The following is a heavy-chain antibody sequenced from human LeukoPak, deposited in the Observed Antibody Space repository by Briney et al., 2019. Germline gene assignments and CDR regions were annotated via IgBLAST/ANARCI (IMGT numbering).Heavy chain of an antibody. Sequence: SETLSLTCTVSGYSISSGYYWGWIRQPPGKGLEWIGSIYHSGSTYYNPSLKSRATISVDTSKNQFSLKLSSVTAADTAVYYCASQLGYCSSTSCYVWFDYWGQGTLVTVSS. V-gene: IGHV4-38-2*02. CDR2: IYHSGST. CDR3: ASQLGYCSSTSCYVWFDY. CDR1: GYSISSGYY. J-gene: IGHJ4*02. D-gene: IGHD2-2*01.